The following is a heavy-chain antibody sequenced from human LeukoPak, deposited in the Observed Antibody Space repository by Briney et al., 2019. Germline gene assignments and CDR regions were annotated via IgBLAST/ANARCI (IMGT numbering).Heavy chain of an antibody. D-gene: IGHD3-10*01. Sequence: GESLKISCKGSGYSFTSYWIGWVRQMPGKGLEWMGLIYPGDSDTRYSPSFQGQVTISADKSISTAYLQWSSLKASDTAMYYCARNYYGSGSYYTVDYWGQGTLVTVSS. CDR1: GYSFTSYW. V-gene: IGHV5-51*01. J-gene: IGHJ4*02. CDR2: IYPGDSDT. CDR3: ARNYYGSGSYYTVDY.